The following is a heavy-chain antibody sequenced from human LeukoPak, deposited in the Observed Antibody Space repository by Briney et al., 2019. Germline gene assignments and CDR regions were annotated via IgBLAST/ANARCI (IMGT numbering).Heavy chain of an antibody. V-gene: IGHV1-69*05. CDR1: GGTFSSYA. CDR3: ARGSLTARPYYYYYYYMDV. Sequence: SVKVSCKASGGTFSSYAISWVRQAPGQGLEWMGGIIPIFGTANYAQKFQGRVTMTTDTSTSTAYMELRSLRSDDTAVYYCARGSLTARPYYYYYYYMDVWGKGTTVTVSS. CDR2: IIPIFGTA. D-gene: IGHD6-6*01. J-gene: IGHJ6*03.